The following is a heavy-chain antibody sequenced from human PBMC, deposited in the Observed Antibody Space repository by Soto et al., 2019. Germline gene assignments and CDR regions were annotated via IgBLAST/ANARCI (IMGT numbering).Heavy chain of an antibody. CDR1: GYSFTNYG. J-gene: IGHJ6*03. V-gene: IGHV1-18*01. D-gene: IGHD6-19*01. Sequence: QDQLVQSGAEVKKPGASVTVSCKASGYSFTNYGVTWVRQAPGQGLEWMGWISAFNGNTHYAQNLQGRVTMTTDASTSTAYMELRSLRSDDTAVYYCARDRGVAPPVAGNTHYYYYMDVWCKGTTVTVSS. CDR2: ISAFNGNT. CDR3: ARDRGVAPPVAGNTHYYYYMDV.